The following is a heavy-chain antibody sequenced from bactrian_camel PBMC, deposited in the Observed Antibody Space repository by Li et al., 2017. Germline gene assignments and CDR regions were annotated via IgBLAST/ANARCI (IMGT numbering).Heavy chain of an antibody. J-gene: IGHJ6*01. D-gene: IGHD2*01. V-gene: IGHV3S55*01. Sequence: HVQLVESGGGSVQAGGSLRLSCARSGYTEHCRDMTWHRQAPGKEREFVIGVMSDGNLHVADAVKGRFTISHVNANNTPHLQMNALKPEDTTVYYCAADLGWCGSRPLQREFRNWGQGTQVTVSS. CDR3: AADLGWCGSRPLQREFRN. CDR2: VMSDGNL. CDR1: GYTEHCRD.